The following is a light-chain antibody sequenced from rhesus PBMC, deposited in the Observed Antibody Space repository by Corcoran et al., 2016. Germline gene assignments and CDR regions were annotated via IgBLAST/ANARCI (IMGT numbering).Light chain of an antibody. Sequence: DIQMTQSPSSLSASVGDRVTITCRASQGISSYVAWYQQKSGKAPNLLIYDVSNLQSGVPSRFLGSGSGTEFTLTISSLQPEDFATYYCQQRNSYPLTFGGGTKVGIK. CDR3: QQRNSYPLT. J-gene: IGKJ4*01. CDR1: QGISSY. V-gene: IGKV1-38*01. CDR2: DVS.